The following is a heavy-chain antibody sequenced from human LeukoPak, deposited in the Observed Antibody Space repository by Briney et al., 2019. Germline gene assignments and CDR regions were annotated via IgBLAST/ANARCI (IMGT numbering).Heavy chain of an antibody. D-gene: IGHD3-16*01. V-gene: IGHV3-23*01. J-gene: IGHJ4*02. CDR1: GFTFSTYA. CDR2: ITNSGDST. Sequence: GGSLRLSCVVSGFTFSTYAMSWVRQAPGKGLEWVSAITNSGDSTYYTDSVKGRFTISRDNSKNTLYLQMNSLRAEDTAVYYCAIGGRAYFFDSWGQGTLVTVSS. CDR3: AIGGRAYFFDS.